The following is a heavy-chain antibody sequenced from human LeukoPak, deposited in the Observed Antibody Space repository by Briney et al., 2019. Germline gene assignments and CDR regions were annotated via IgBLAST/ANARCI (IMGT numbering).Heavy chain of an antibody. CDR1: GFTFSTSA. Sequence: SGGSLRLSCAASGFTFSTSAMTWVRQAPGKGLEWVSAITASGGSSFYSDSVKGRFTISRDNSKNTLYLQMKSLRVDDTALYYCAKGPGAYWSGYSGDGVDPWGQGTLVTVSS. CDR3: AKGPGAYWSGYSGDGVDP. D-gene: IGHD3-3*01. J-gene: IGHJ5*02. V-gene: IGHV3-23*01. CDR2: ITASGGSS.